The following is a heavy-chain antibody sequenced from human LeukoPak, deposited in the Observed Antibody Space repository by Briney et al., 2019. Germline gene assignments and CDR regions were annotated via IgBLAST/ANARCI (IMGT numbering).Heavy chain of an antibody. CDR2: ISAYNGNT. J-gene: IGHJ4*02. D-gene: IGHD6-13*01. V-gene: IGHV1-18*01. CDR1: GYTLTSYG. Sequence: ASVKVSCKASGYTLTSYGISWVRQAPGQGLEWMGWISAYNGNTNYAQKLQGRVTMTTDTSTSTAYMELRSLRSDDTAVYYCARAGIAAGLYYFDYWGQGTLVTVSS. CDR3: ARAGIAAGLYYFDY.